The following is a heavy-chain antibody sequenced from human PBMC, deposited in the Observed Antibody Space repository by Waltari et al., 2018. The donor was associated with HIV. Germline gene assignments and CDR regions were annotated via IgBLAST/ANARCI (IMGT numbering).Heavy chain of an antibody. CDR1: GGSISSGSYY. V-gene: IGHV4-61*02. D-gene: IGHD1-7*01. CDR3: ARGIAGTSFAP. CDR2: IYTSGST. Sequence: QVQLQESGPGLVKPSQTLSLTCTVSGGSISSGSYYWSWIRQPAGKGLEWNGRIYTSGSTNYNPSLKSRVTISVDTSKNQFSLKLSSVTAADTAVYYCARGIAGTSFAPWGQGTLVTVSS. J-gene: IGHJ5*02.